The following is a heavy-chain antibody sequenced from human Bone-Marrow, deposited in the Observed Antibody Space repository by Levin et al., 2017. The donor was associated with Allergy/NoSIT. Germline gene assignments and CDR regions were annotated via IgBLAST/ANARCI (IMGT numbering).Heavy chain of an antibody. Sequence: SETLSLTCAVYGGSFSGYYWSWIRQPPGMGLEWIGEINHSGSTNYNPSLKSRVTISVDTSKNQFSLKLSSVTAADTAVYYCARGLWDCSSTSCFGPWFDPWGQGTLVTVSS. CDR3: ARGLWDCSSTSCFGPWFDP. CDR2: INHSGST. CDR1: GGSFSGYY. D-gene: IGHD2-2*01. V-gene: IGHV4-34*01. J-gene: IGHJ5*02.